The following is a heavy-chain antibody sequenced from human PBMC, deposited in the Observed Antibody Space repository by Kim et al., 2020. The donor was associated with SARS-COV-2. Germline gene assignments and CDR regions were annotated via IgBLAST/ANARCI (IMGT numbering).Heavy chain of an antibody. V-gene: IGHV1-3*01. J-gene: IGHJ6*02. CDR2: INAGNGNT. Sequence: ASVKVSCKASGYTFTSYAMHWVRQAPGQRLEWMGWINAGNGNTKYSQKFQGRVTITRDTSASTAYMELSSLRSEDTAVYYCARGEKLLWFGESYYYYGMDVWGQGTTVTVSS. D-gene: IGHD3-10*01. CDR1: GYTFTSYA. CDR3: ARGEKLLWFGESYYYYGMDV.